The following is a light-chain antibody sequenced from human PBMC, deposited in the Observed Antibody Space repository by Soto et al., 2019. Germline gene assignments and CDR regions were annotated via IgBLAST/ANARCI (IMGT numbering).Light chain of an antibody. CDR3: GAWDTNLNAEV. CDR1: SSNIGNTY. CDR2: DND. Sequence: QSVLTQPPSVSAAPGLKVTISCSGSSSNIGNTYVSWYQQLPGTAPKLLICDNDQRPSGIPDRFSGSKSGTSATLAITGLQAGDEADYYCGAWDTNLNAEVFGGGTQLTVL. J-gene: IGLJ2*01. V-gene: IGLV1-51*01.